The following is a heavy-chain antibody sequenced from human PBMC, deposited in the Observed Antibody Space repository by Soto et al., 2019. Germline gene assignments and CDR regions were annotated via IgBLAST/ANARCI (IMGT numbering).Heavy chain of an antibody. CDR2: IYYSGST. J-gene: IGHJ5*02. D-gene: IGHD2-15*01. CDR1: GGSISSYY. Sequence: SETLSLTCTVSGGSISSYYWSWIRQPPGKGLEWIGYIYYSGSTNYNPSLKSRVTISVDTSKNQFSLKLSSVTAADTAVYYCARDYASYCSGGSCYTSWFDPWGQGTLVTVSS. V-gene: IGHV4-59*01. CDR3: ARDYASYCSGGSCYTSWFDP.